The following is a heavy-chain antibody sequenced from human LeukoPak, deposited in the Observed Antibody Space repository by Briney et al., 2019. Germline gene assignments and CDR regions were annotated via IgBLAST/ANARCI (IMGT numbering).Heavy chain of an antibody. CDR3: ARPGDSSGAPNYYYYYMDV. J-gene: IGHJ6*03. CDR2: INGNSAYI. V-gene: IGHV3-21*01. D-gene: IGHD3-22*01. CDR1: GFLFKHYI. Sequence: GGSLSLSCAPSGFLFKHYILIWVRKAQGKGLEWVSSINGNSAYIYFAASVKSRFTISRDNAEKSLYLQMSSLSAEDTAVYYCARPGDSSGAPNYYYYYMDVWGKGTTVTVSS.